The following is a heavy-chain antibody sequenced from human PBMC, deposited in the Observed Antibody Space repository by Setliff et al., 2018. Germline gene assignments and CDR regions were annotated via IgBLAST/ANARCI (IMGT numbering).Heavy chain of an antibody. Sequence: GGSLRLSCAASGSTFDDYGMSWVRQPPGKGLEWVSGINWSGGSTYYADSVKGRFTISRDNSKNTLYLQMNSLRAEDTAVYYCAKVLGYSSGQLGETKKSIFDYWGQGTLVTVSS. CDR2: INWSGGST. CDR1: GSTFDDYG. V-gene: IGHV3-23*01. J-gene: IGHJ4*02. D-gene: IGHD6-19*01. CDR3: AKVLGYSSGQLGETKKSIFDY.